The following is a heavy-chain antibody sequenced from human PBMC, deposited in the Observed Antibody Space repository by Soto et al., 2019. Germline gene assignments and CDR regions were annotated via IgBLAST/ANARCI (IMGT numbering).Heavy chain of an antibody. Sequence: QVQLVQSGAEVQKPAAAVKVSCKASGYTLTSCDMPWVRQAPGQGLEWMGIISPDGGRTSYAQTFQGRVTMTRDSSTGTDYMELSSVRSEGTAAYYCATRDPCHYWGQGTLVTVSS. J-gene: IGHJ4*02. CDR3: ATRDPCHY. CDR2: ISPDGGRT. V-gene: IGHV1-46*01. CDR1: GYTLTSCD.